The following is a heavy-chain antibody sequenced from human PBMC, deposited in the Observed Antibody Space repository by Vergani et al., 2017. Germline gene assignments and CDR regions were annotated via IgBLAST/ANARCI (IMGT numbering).Heavy chain of an antibody. CDR3: AKEFCGTGNCYGWNHLEV. J-gene: IGHJ6*04. V-gene: IGHV3-13*01. CDR2: IGVDGDR. CDR1: GFTFSSND. Sequence: VESGGGLVQPGGFLRLSCTVSGFTFSSNDFHWVRQTAGKGLEWVSSIGVDGDRYYSDSVKGRFTISRDNGQSYLYLDMDNLRVKDTAVYFCAKEFCGTGNCYGWNHLEVWGEGTSVTVSS. D-gene: IGHD1-1*01.